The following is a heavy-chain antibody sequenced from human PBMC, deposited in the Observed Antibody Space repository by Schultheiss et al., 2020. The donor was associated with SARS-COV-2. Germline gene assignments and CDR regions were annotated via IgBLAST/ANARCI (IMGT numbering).Heavy chain of an antibody. D-gene: IGHD1-7*01. Sequence: GESLKISCAASGFTFSSYGMHWVRQAPGKGLEWVAVISYDGSNKYYADSVKGRFTISRDNSKNTLYLQMNSLRAEDTAVYYCARIGTGTTAEWGQGTLVTVSS. V-gene: IGHV3-30*03. CDR3: ARIGTGTTAE. CDR1: GFTFSSYG. CDR2: ISYDGSNK. J-gene: IGHJ4*02.